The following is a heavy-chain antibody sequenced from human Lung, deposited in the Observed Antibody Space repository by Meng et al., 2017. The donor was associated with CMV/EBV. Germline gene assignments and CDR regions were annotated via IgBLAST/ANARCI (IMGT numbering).Heavy chain of an antibody. Sequence: SCAASGFTFGGYCMNWVRQAPGKGLEWISSISSSSTYIYYEDSVKGRFTIPRDNAENSLYLEMNSLRLEDTAVYYCVRDLPPYYDFWSGYVDLWXQGALVTVSS. D-gene: IGHD3-3*01. CDR2: ISSSSTYI. V-gene: IGHV3-21*01. J-gene: IGHJ5*02. CDR3: VRDLPPYYDFWSGYVDL. CDR1: GFTFGGYC.